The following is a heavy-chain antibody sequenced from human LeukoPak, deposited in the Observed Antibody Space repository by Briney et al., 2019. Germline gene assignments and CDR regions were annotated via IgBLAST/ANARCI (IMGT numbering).Heavy chain of an antibody. Sequence: ASVKVSCKASGYTFTSYGISWVRQAPGQGLEWMGWISAYNGNTNYAQKLQGRVTMTTDTSTSTAYMELRSLRSDDTAVYYCARFDIVVDLKELWFDPWGQGTLVTVSS. CDR3: ARFDIVVDLKELWFDP. CDR1: GYTFTSYG. CDR2: ISAYNGNT. D-gene: IGHD2-2*01. V-gene: IGHV1-18*01. J-gene: IGHJ5*02.